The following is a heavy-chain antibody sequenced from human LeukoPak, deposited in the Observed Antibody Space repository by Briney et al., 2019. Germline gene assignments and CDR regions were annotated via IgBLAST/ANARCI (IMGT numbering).Heavy chain of an antibody. Sequence: SETLSLTCTVSGGSISSYYWNWIRQPPGKGLDWIGYIYYSGSTNYNPSLKSRVTISLDTSKNQFSLRLSSVTAADTAVYYCARVRATVTHAWFDPWGQGTLVTVSS. CDR2: IYYSGST. V-gene: IGHV4-59*01. J-gene: IGHJ5*02. CDR1: GGSISSYY. D-gene: IGHD4-17*01. CDR3: ARVRATVTHAWFDP.